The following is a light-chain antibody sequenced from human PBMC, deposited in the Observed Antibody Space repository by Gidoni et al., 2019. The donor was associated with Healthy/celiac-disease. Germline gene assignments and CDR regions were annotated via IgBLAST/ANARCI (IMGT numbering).Light chain of an antibody. Sequence: PGERPTPSCRASQSVSSYLAWYQQKPGKAPRLRIYDASNRAKGIPARFSGSGSGTDFTLTLSSLEPEDFAVYYGQQRSNWSWTFGPGTKVEIK. V-gene: IGKV3-11*01. CDR1: QSVSSY. J-gene: IGKJ1*01. CDR3: QQRSNWSWT. CDR2: DAS.